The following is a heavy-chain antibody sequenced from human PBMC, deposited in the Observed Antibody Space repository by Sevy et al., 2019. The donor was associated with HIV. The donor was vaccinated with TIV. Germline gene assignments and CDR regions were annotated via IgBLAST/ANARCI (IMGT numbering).Heavy chain of an antibody. CDR1: GFTFSSYA. CDR3: ARDVSSGHTADSYYYYYGLDV. Sequence: GGSLRLSCAASGFTFSSYAMHWVRQAPGKGLEWVSGINWNSGIIAYADSVKGRFTISRDNAKNSLHLQMNSLRTEDTALYFCARDVSSGHTADSYYYYYGLDVWGQGTTVTVSS. J-gene: IGHJ6*02. D-gene: IGHD6-19*01. V-gene: IGHV3-9*01. CDR2: INWNSGII.